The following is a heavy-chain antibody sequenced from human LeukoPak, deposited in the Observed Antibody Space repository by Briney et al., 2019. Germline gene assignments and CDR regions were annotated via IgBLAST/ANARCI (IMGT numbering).Heavy chain of an antibody. CDR2: IYSGGST. J-gene: IGHJ3*02. CDR1: GFTVSSNY. D-gene: IGHD3-9*01. CDR3: ARGDDILTGYYNSLGAFDI. V-gene: IGHV3-66*01. Sequence: GGSLRLSCAASGFTVSSNYMSWVRQAPGKGLEWVSVIYSGGSTYYADSVKGRFTISRDNSKNTLYLQMNSLRAEDTAVYYCARGDDILTGYYNSLGAFDIWGQGTMVTVSS.